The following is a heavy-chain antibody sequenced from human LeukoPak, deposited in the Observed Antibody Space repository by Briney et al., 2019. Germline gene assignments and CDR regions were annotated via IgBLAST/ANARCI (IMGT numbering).Heavy chain of an antibody. J-gene: IGHJ4*02. CDR1: GYTFTGYY. Sequence: ASVKVSCKASGYTFTGYYMHWVRQAPGQGLEWMGRINPNSGGTNYAQKLQGRVTMTTDTSTSTAYMELRSLRSDDTAVYYCARVRNQFLTGYSPQLFDYWGQGTLVTVSS. V-gene: IGHV1-2*06. D-gene: IGHD3-9*01. CDR3: ARVRNQFLTGYSPQLFDY. CDR2: INPNSGGT.